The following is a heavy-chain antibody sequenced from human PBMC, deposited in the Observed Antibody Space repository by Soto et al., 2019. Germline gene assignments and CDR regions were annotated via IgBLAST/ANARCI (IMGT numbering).Heavy chain of an antibody. V-gene: IGHV3-48*02. CDR1: GFTFSSYS. CDR2: MWSASNI. D-gene: IGHD6-13*01. Sequence: EVQLVESGGGLAQPGGSLRLSCAASGFTFSSYSVNWVRQAPGKGLEWFSNMWSASNIHYADSVKGRFTVSRDNAKNSMSLQMNGLRDQDTAVYYCVRDYSFGFDYWGQGILVTVSS. CDR3: VRDYSFGFDY. J-gene: IGHJ4*02.